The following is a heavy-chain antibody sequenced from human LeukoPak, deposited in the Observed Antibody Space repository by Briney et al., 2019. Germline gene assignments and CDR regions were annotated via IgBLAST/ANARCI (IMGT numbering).Heavy chain of an antibody. Sequence: PGGSLRLSRAASGFIFSNSWMHWVRQAPGKGLVWVSRISPDAGSTTYADSVKGRCTISRDNVKNTVYLQMNSLRDEDTAVYYCVRSLGGTDSWGQGTLVTVSS. D-gene: IGHD1-26*01. CDR1: GFIFSNSW. J-gene: IGHJ4*02. CDR2: ISPDAGST. CDR3: VRSLGGTDS. V-gene: IGHV3-74*01.